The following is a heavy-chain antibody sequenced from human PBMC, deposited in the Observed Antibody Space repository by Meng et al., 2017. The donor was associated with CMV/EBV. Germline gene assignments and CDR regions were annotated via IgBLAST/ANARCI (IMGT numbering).Heavy chain of an antibody. CDR1: GFTFSSYW. J-gene: IGHJ6*02. CDR2: INSDGSST. V-gene: IGHV3-74*01. Sequence: LKISCAASGFTFSSYWMHWVRQAPGKGLVWVSRINSDGSSTSYADSVKGRFTISRDNAKNTLYLQMNSLRAEDTAVYYCARDRVATTSYYYYGMDVWGQGTTVTVSS. D-gene: IGHD5-24*01. CDR3: ARDRVATTSYYYYGMDV.